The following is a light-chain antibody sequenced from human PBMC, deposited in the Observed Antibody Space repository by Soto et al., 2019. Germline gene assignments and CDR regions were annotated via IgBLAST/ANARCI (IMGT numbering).Light chain of an antibody. CDR1: QTINTW. J-gene: IGKJ2*01. CDR3: QHYNNYPYT. CDR2: DAS. V-gene: IGKV1-5*01. Sequence: DIQMTQSPSTLSASVGDRVTITCRASQTINTWLAWYQQKPGKAPKFLIYDASNLEGGVPSRFSGSGSGTEFTFTISSLQPDDFATYYCQHYNNYPYTFGQGTKLEIK.